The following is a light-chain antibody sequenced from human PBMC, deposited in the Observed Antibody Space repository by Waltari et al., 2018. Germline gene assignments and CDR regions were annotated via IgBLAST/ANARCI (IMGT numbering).Light chain of an antibody. J-gene: IGLJ1*01. CDR1: SSDIGDYNS. CDR2: DVI. CDR3: CSYAGRYTPYV. V-gene: IGLV2-11*01. Sequence: QSALTQPRSVSGSPGQSVTFSCTGTSSDIGDYNSVSWYQQHPGKAPKLMIYDVIKRPSGVPDRFSVSKSVNTASLTISGLQAEDEADYYCCSYAGRYTPYVFGTGTKVTVL.